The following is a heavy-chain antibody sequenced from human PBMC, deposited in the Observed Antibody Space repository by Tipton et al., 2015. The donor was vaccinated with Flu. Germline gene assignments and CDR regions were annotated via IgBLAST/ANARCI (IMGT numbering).Heavy chain of an antibody. Sequence: SLRLSCAASGFTFDDYAMHWVRQAPGKGLEWVSGISWNSGSIGYADSVKGRFTISRDNAKNSLYLQMNSLRAEDTALYYCAKDRTAITFGGVIKPGAFDIWGQGTMVTVSS. J-gene: IGHJ3*02. D-gene: IGHD3-16*02. CDR3: AKDRTAITFGGVIKPGAFDI. V-gene: IGHV3-9*01. CDR1: GFTFDDYA. CDR2: ISWNSGSI.